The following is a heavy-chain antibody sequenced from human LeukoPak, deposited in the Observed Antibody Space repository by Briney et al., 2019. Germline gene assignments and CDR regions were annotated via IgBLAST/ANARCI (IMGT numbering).Heavy chain of an antibody. Sequence: GESLKISCKGSGYSFTSYWIGWVRQMPGKGLEWMGIIYPGDSDTRYSPSFQGQVTISADKSISTAYLQWSSLKASDTAMYYCARHLAIDYYDSSGSNDAFDIWGQGTMVTVSS. CDR1: GYSFTSYW. V-gene: IGHV5-51*01. D-gene: IGHD3-22*01. CDR2: IYPGDSDT. CDR3: ARHLAIDYYDSSGSNDAFDI. J-gene: IGHJ3*02.